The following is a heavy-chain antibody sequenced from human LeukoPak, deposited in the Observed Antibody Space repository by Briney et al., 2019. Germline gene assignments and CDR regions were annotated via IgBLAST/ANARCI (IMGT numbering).Heavy chain of an antibody. D-gene: IGHD1-26*01. CDR2: IIPIFGTA. J-gene: IGHJ5*02. CDR1: GGTFGSYA. V-gene: IGHV1-69*05. Sequence: GASVKVSCKASGGTFGSYAISWVRQAPGQGLEWMGGIIPIFGTANYAQKFQGRVTITTDESTSTAYMELSSLRSEDTAVYYCARVGATTGNWFDPWGQGTLVTVSS. CDR3: ARVGATTGNWFDP.